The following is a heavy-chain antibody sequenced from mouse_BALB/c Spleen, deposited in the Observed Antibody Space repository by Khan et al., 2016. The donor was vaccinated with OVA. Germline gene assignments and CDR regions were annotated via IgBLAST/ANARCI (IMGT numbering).Heavy chain of an antibody. D-gene: IGHD3-3*01. CDR1: GYSITSDYA. Sequence: EVQLQESGPGLVKPSLSLSLTCTVTGYSITSDYAWNWIRQFPGHKLEWMGYISYSGRTSYTPSLKSRISITRDTSKHQFFLQLNAVTTEDTATYFCVRGRAYWGQGTLVTVSA. J-gene: IGHJ3*01. CDR2: ISYSGRT. CDR3: VRGRAY. V-gene: IGHV3-2*02.